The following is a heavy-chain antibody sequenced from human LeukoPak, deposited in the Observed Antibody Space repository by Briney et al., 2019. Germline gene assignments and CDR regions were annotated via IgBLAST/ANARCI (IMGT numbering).Heavy chain of an antibody. CDR1: GFTFRTYA. Sequence: GGSLRLSCAASGFTFRTYAMTWVRQAPGKGLEWVPAIGPSGRSTYYADSVRGRFTISRDNSKNTLYLQMNSLRAEDTAIYYCAKDPMVRGATYDYWGQGTLVTVSS. D-gene: IGHD3-10*01. CDR2: IGPSGRST. CDR3: AKDPMVRGATYDY. V-gene: IGHV3-23*01. J-gene: IGHJ4*02.